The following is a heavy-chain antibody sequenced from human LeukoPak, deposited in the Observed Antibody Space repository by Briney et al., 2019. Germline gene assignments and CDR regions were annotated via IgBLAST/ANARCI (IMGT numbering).Heavy chain of an antibody. CDR2: FNPNSGGT. D-gene: IGHD2-2*02. Sequence: ASVKVSCKASGYTFTGYYMHWVRQAPGQGLEWGDRFNPNSGGTNYAQKFQGRVTMTRDTSISTAYMELNTLRSDDTAVYYCAREDGFCSSSSCYNDYWGQGTLVTVSS. J-gene: IGHJ4*02. V-gene: IGHV1-2*06. CDR3: AREDGFCSSSSCYNDY. CDR1: GYTFTGYY.